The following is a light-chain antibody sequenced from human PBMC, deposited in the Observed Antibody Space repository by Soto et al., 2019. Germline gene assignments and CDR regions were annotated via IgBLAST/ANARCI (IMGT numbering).Light chain of an antibody. CDR3: QAYDSSLSGHVV. V-gene: IGLV1-40*01. CDR1: SSNIGAGYD. J-gene: IGLJ2*01. Sequence: QAVVTQPPSVSGAPGQRVTISCTGSSSNIGAGYDVQWYRQLPGTAPELLIYANSNRPSGVPDRFSGAKSGTSASLAITGLQAEDEADYYCQAYDSSLSGHVVFGGGTKLTVL. CDR2: ANS.